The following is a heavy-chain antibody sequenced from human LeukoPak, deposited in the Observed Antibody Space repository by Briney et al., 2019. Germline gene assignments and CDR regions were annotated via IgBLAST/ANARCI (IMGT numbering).Heavy chain of an antibody. J-gene: IGHJ4*02. Sequence: ASVKVFCKASGGTFSSYTISWVRQAPGQGLEWMGRIIPILGIANYAQKFQGRVTITADESTSTAYMELSSLRSEDTAVYYCARPSYDFWSGYCGLFDYWGQGTLVTVSS. CDR3: ARPSYDFWSGYCGLFDY. D-gene: IGHD3-3*01. CDR1: GGTFSSYT. CDR2: IIPILGIA. V-gene: IGHV1-69*02.